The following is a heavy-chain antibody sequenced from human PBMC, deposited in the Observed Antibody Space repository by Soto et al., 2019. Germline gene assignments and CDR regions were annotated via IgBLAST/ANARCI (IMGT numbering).Heavy chain of an antibody. V-gene: IGHV4-39*02. J-gene: IGHJ4*02. D-gene: IGHD5-12*01. Sequence: SETLSLTCTVSGGSISSSSYYWGWIRQPPGKGLEWIGSINYSGSTYYNPSLKSRVTISVDTSKNQFSLKLSSVTAADTAVYYCAREGYPFDYWGQGTLVTVSS. CDR2: INYSGST. CDR3: AREGYPFDY. CDR1: GGSISSSSYY.